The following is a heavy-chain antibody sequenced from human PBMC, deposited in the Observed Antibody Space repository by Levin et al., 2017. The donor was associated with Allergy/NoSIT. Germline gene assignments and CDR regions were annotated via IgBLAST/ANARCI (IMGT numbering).Heavy chain of an antibody. J-gene: IGHJ6*02. D-gene: IGHD5-12*01. V-gene: IGHV3-53*01. Sequence: GGSLRLSCAASGFTVSSNYMSWVRQAPGKGLEWVSVIYSGGSTYYADSVKGRFTISRDNSKNTLYLQMNSLRAEDTAVYYCAREEGGYDYYYYGMDVWGQGTTVTVSS. CDR1: GFTVSSNY. CDR2: IYSGGST. CDR3: AREEGGYDYYYYGMDV.